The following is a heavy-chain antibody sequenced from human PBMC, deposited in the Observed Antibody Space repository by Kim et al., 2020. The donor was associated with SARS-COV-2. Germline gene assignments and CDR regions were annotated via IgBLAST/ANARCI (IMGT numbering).Heavy chain of an antibody. CDR2: IKSKTDGGTT. Sequence: GGSLRLSCAASGFTFSNAWMSWVRQAPGKGLEWVGRIKSKTDGGTTDYAAPVKGRFTISRDDSKNTLYLQMNSLKTEDTAVFYCTTDMGFGESTVDYWGQGTLVTVSS. J-gene: IGHJ4*02. CDR1: GFTFSNAW. CDR3: TTDMGFGESTVDY. D-gene: IGHD3-10*01. V-gene: IGHV3-15*01.